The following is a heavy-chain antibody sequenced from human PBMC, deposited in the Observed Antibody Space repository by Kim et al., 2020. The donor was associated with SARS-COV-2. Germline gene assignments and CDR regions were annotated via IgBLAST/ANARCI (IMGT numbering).Heavy chain of an antibody. V-gene: IGHV4-34*01. CDR2: INHSGST. D-gene: IGHD6-6*01. J-gene: IGHJ2*01. CDR3: ARVGYSSSSHWYFDL. CDR1: AGSFSGYY. Sequence: SETLSLTCAVYAGSFSGYYWSWIRQPPGKGLEWIGEINHSGSTNYNPSLKSRVTISVDTSKNQFSLKLGSVTAADTAVYYCARVGYSSSSHWYFDLWGRG.